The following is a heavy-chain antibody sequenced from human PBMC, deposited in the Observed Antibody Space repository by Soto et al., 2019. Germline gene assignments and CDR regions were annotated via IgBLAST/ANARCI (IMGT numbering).Heavy chain of an antibody. Sequence: GGSLRLSCAASGFTFSSYSMNWVRQAPGKGLEWVSSISSSSSYIYYADSVKGRFTISRDNAKNSLYLQMNSLRAEDTAVYYCAKPFARFGELRPPHYWGQGTLVTVSS. CDR2: ISSSSSYI. V-gene: IGHV3-21*01. J-gene: IGHJ4*02. D-gene: IGHD3-10*01. CDR1: GFTFSSYS. CDR3: AKPFARFGELRPPHY.